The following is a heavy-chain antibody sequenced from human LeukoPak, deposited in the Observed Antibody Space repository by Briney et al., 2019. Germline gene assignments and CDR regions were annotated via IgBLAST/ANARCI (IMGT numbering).Heavy chain of an antibody. V-gene: IGHV4-61*02. CDR2: IYTSGST. J-gene: IGHJ4*02. CDR3: ARDNLSGLDY. Sequence: SETLSLTCTVSGGPVSSGGVYWSWIRQPAGKGLEWIGRIYTSGSTNYNPSLKSRVTISLDTSQNQFSLNLNSVTAADTAVYFCARDNLSGLDYWGQGTLVTVSS. D-gene: IGHD3-16*02. CDR1: GGPVSSGGVY.